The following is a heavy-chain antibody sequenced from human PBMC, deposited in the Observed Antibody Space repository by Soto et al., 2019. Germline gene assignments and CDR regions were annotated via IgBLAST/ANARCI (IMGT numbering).Heavy chain of an antibody. J-gene: IGHJ4*02. CDR2: ISGSGGST. D-gene: IGHD6-6*01. V-gene: IGHV3-23*01. CDR1: GFTFSSYA. Sequence: GGSLRLSCAASGFTFSSYAMSWVRQAPGKGLEWVSAISGSGGSTYYADSVKGRFTISRDNSKNTLYLQMNSLRAEDKAVYYCAKGPFPYSSSYYFDCWGQGTLVTVSS. CDR3: AKGPFPYSSSYYFDC.